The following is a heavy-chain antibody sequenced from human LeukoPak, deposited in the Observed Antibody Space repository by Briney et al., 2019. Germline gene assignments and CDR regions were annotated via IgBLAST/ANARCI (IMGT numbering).Heavy chain of an antibody. CDR3: GMDIVLVSTAIPLSRPGSRCDY. Sequence: SETVSLTCAFYGGHFSGYYWSWIPQPPGKGLEWIGEIKHSGSTHYNPSLKSRVTISVDTSRKQLPLRLRSVTGADTAFNYCGMDIVLVSTAIPLSRPGSRCDYCGDGTLVTVSS. CDR1: GGHFSGYY. CDR2: IKHSGST. J-gene: IGHJ4*01. V-gene: IGHV4-34*01. D-gene: IGHD2-2*02.